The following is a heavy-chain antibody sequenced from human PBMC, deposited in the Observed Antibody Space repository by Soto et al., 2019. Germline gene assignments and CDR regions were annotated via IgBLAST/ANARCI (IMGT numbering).Heavy chain of an antibody. CDR1: GDSVSSNSAA. D-gene: IGHD3-16*01. J-gene: IGHJ4*02. CDR2: TSYRSKWYN. CDR3: ASSGRRGFGFDY. V-gene: IGHV6-1*01. Sequence: SQTLSLTCDISGDSVSSNSAAWNWIRQSPSRGLEWLGRTSYRSKWYNDYAVSVKSRITINPDTSKNQFSLQLNSVTPEDTALYYCASSGRRGFGFDYWAQGTLVTVSS.